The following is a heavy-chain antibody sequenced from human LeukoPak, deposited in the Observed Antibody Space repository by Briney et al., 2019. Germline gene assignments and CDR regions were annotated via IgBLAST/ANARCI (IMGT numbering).Heavy chain of an antibody. D-gene: IGHD4-11*01. CDR3: VKDSNIHNY. V-gene: IGHV3-64D*09. J-gene: IGHJ4*02. Sequence: GGSLRLSCSASGFTFSTYAMYWVRQAPGKGLEYVSVIISNGGTTYSADSVKGRFTISRDNSKNTLYLQVSSLRPEDTAVYYCVKDSNIHNYWGQGTLVTVSS. CDR2: IISNGGTT. CDR1: GFTFSTYA.